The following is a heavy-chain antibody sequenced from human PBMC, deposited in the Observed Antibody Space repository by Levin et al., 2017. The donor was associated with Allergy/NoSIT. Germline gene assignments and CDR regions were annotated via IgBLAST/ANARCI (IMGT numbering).Heavy chain of an antibody. CDR1: GASISRGSYY. CDR2: IPHSGSA. D-gene: IGHD3-10*01. CDR3: TRGEWGGFGECYGPDV. V-gene: IGHV4-31*03. Sequence: SETLSLTCTVAGASISRGSYYWTWIRHLPGKGPEWIGFIPHSGSASYNPSLKSRVTLSVDTSKNHFSRILASVTVADTAVYYCTRGEWGGFGECYGPDVWGQGTTVIVSS. J-gene: IGHJ6*02.